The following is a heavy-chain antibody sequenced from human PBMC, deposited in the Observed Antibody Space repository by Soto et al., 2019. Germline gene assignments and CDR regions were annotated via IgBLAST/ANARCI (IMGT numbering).Heavy chain of an antibody. CDR3: ARVTGYSSGWYFDY. D-gene: IGHD6-19*01. V-gene: IGHV1-3*01. CDR1: GYTFTSYA. Sequence: ASVKVSCKASGYTFTSYAMHWVRQAPGQRLEWMGWINAGDGDTKYSQKFQGRVTITRDTSASTAYMELSSLRSEDTAVYYCARVTGYSSGWYFDYWGQGTLVTVS. CDR2: INAGDGDT. J-gene: IGHJ4*02.